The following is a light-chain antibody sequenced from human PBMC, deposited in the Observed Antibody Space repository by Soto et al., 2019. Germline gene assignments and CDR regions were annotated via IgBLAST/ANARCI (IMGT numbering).Light chain of an antibody. J-gene: IGLJ2*01. Sequence: QSALTQPASVSGSPGQSITISCTGTNSDVGAYSYVSWFQHHPGKAPKLMIYEVSKRPSGVPDRFSGSKSGNTASLTVSGLQAEDEADYYCSSYGGSNNLIFGGGTKLTVL. V-gene: IGLV2-8*01. CDR2: EVS. CDR1: NSDVGAYSY. CDR3: SSYGGSNNLI.